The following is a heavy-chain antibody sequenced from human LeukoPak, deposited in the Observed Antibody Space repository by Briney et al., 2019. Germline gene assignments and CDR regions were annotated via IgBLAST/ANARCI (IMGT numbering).Heavy chain of an antibody. V-gene: IGHV3-30*02. CDR1: GFTFSNYG. D-gene: IGHD1-14*01. Sequence: GGSLRLSCGASGFTFSNYGMLWVRQAPGKGLEWVAFIRYDGNNKLYADSMKGRFTTSRDNSKNTLYLHINSLRAEDTAVYYCVKDNPLDYWGQGTLVIVSS. CDR2: IRYDGNNK. J-gene: IGHJ4*02. CDR3: VKDNPLDY.